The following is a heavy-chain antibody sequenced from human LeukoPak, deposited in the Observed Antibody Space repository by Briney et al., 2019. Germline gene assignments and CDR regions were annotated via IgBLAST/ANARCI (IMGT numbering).Heavy chain of an antibody. CDR3: ARGRYGSGSYYMDY. Sequence: PSETLSLTCTVSGGSISTSNYYWGWIRQPPGKGLEWIGNIFYSGSTYYGPSLKSRVTISVDTSKNQFSLKLSSVTAADTAVYFCARGRYGSGSYYMDYWGQGTLVTVSS. V-gene: IGHV4-39*07. CDR2: IFYSGST. D-gene: IGHD3-10*01. J-gene: IGHJ4*02. CDR1: GGSISTSNYY.